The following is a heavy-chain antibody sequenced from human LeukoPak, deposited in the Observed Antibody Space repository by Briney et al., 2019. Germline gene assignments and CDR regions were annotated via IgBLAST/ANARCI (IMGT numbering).Heavy chain of an antibody. J-gene: IGHJ4*02. Sequence: HPGGSLRLSCAASGFTFSSYAMNWVRQAPGKGLEWVSSISGSGDASYYADCVKGRFTISRDTSKNTLYLQMDSLRVEDTAVYFCAKAKTQATVLPGNYWGRGTLVTVSS. CDR2: ISGSGDAS. CDR1: GFTFSSYA. CDR3: AKAKTQATVLPGNY. V-gene: IGHV3-23*01. D-gene: IGHD1-14*01.